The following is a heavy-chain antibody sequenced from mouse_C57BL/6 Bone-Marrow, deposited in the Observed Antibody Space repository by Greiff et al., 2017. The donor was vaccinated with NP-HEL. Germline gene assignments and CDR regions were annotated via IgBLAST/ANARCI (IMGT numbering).Heavy chain of an antibody. D-gene: IGHD2-4*01. J-gene: IGHJ1*03. Sequence: QVTLKVSGPGILQPSQTLSLSCPFSGFSLSTSNMGIGWIRQPSGKGLEWLAHIWWNDDKYYNPFLKSRLTISNDTSNNQIFLKITRVDTADTATYYCAQMSCGIYYDYDGWYFDVGGTGTTVTVSA. V-gene: IGHV8-5*01. CDR2: IWWNDDK. CDR3: AQMSCGIYYDYDGWYFDV. CDR1: GFSLSTSNMG.